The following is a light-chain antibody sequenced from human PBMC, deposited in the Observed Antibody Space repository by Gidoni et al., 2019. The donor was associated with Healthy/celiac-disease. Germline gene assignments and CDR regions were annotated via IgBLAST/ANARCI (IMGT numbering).Light chain of an antibody. J-gene: IGLJ1*01. CDR1: SSDVGGYNY. Sequence: QSALTQPPSASGSPGPSVTISCTGTSSDVGGYNYVSWYQQHSGKAPKLMIYEVSKRPSGVPDRFSGSKSGNTASLTVSGLQAEDEADYYCSSYAGSNNYVFGTGTKVTVL. V-gene: IGLV2-8*01. CDR3: SSYAGSNNYV. CDR2: EVS.